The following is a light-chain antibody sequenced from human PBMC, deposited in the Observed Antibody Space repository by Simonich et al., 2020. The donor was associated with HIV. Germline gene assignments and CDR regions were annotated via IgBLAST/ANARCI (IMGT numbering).Light chain of an antibody. J-gene: IGLJ2*01. V-gene: IGLV1-40*01. CDR2: GHS. CDR1: SSNIGAGYD. Sequence: QSVLTQPPSVSGAPGQRVTISCTGSSSNIGAGYDVHWYQQLPGTAPKLLIYGHSNRPSGVPDRFSGSKSGTSASLAITGLQAEDEADYYCQSYDSRLSGPVFGGGTKLTVL. CDR3: QSYDSRLSGPV.